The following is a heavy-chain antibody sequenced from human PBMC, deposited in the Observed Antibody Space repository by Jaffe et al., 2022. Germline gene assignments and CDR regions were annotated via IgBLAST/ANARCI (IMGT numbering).Heavy chain of an antibody. D-gene: IGHD3-10*01. J-gene: IGHJ6*03. V-gene: IGHV4-59*01. CDR1: GGSISSYY. CDR2: IYYSGST. CDR3: ARGVSDYYGSGSYYSYYYYYYMDV. Sequence: QVQLQESGPGLVKPSETLSLTCTVSGGSISSYYWSWIRQPPGKGLEWIGYIYYSGSTNYNPSLKSRVTISVDTSKNQFSLKLSSVTAADTAVYYCARGVSDYYGSGSYYSYYYYYYMDVWGKGTTVTVSS.